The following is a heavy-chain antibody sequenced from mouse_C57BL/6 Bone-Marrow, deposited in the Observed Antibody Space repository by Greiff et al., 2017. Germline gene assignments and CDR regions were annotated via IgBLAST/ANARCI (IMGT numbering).Heavy chain of an antibody. CDR3: ARNSIYDGYYGGFAY. J-gene: IGHJ3*01. CDR2: IYIGNGYT. CDR1: GYTFTSYG. D-gene: IGHD2-3*01. Sequence: LMGPGSSVKMSCKTSGYTFTSYGINWVKQRPGQGLEWIGYIYIGNGYTEYNEKFKGKATLTSDTSSSTAYMQLSSLTSEDSAIYFCARNSIYDGYYGGFAYWGQGTLVTVSA. V-gene: IGHV1-58*01.